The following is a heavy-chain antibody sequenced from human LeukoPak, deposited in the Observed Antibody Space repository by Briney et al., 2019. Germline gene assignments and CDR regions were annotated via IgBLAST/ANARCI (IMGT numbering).Heavy chain of an antibody. D-gene: IGHD2-2*01. J-gene: IGHJ5*02. V-gene: IGHV1-2*06. CDR1: GYTFTGYY. CDR2: INPNSGGT. CDR3: ARDPGLVVVPAANNWFDP. Sequence: ASVKVSCKASGYTFTGYYMHWVRQAPGQGLEWMGRINPNSGGTNYAQKFQGRVTMTRDTSISTAYMELSRLRSDDTAVYYCARDPGLVVVPAANNWFDPWGQGPLVTVSS.